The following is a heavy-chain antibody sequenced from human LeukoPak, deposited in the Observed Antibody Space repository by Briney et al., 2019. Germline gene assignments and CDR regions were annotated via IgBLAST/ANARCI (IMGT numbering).Heavy chain of an antibody. D-gene: IGHD1-26*01. V-gene: IGHV3-33*01. CDR3: AREGSGSYYVDY. CDR2: IWYDGSKK. J-gene: IGHJ4*02. Sequence: GGSLRLSCAASGFSFDGYGMHWVRQAPGGGLEWLAVIWYDGSKKYYADSVRGRFTISRDNSENTLYLEMNSLRAEDTAVYYWAREGSGSYYVDYWGQGTLVTVSS. CDR1: GFSFDGYG.